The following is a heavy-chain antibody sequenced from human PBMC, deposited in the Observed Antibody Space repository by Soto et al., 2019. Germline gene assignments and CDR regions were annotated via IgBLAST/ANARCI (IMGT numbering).Heavy chain of an antibody. CDR2: ISYDGSNK. Sequence: GGSLRLSCAASGFTFSSYGMHWVRQAPGKGLEWVAVISYDGSNKYYADSVKGRFTISRDNSKNTLYLQMNSLRAEDTAVYYCARGRRDYSNYRYFDYWGQGTLVTVSS. CDR1: GFTFSSYG. D-gene: IGHD4-4*01. V-gene: IGHV3-30*03. J-gene: IGHJ4*02. CDR3: ARGRRDYSNYRYFDY.